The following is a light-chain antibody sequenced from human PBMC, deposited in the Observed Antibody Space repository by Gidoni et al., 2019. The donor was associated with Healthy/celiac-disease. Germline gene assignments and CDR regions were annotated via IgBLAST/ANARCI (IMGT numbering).Light chain of an antibody. CDR3: QQYNNWPPVT. V-gene: IGKV3-15*01. J-gene: IGKJ1*01. Sequence: EIVMTQSPATLSVSPGERATLSCRASQSVNSNLAWYQQKPGQALRLLIYGASTRATGIPARFSGSGSGTEFTLTISSLQSEDFAVYYCQQYNNWPPVTFGQGTKVEIK. CDR1: QSVNSN. CDR2: GAS.